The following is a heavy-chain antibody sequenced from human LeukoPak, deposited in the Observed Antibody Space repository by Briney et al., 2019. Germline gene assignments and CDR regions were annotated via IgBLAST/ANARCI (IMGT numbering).Heavy chain of an antibody. CDR2: ISAYNGNT. Sequence: PGESLKISCKASGYTFTSYGISWVRQAPGQGLEWMGWISAYNGNTNYAQKLQDRVTMTTDTSTSTAYMELRSLRSDDTAVYYCARVVGGGFDYWGQGTLVTVSS. D-gene: IGHD1-26*01. CDR3: ARVVGGGFDY. V-gene: IGHV1-18*01. J-gene: IGHJ4*02. CDR1: GYTFTSYG.